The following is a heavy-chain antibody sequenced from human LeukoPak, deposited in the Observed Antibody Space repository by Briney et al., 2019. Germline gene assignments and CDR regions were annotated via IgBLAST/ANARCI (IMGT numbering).Heavy chain of an antibody. CDR1: GFTFRDYN. CDR2: TKPYSHAT. J-gene: IGHJ2*01. CDR3: VRGFHSFDV. Sequence: GGSLRLSCAASGFTFRDYNMDWVRQAPGKGLEWVGRTKPYSHATEYAASVNGRFSISRDDSRNSLYLQMNSLKIEGTAVYYCVRGFHSFDVWGRGTLVTVSS. V-gene: IGHV3-72*01.